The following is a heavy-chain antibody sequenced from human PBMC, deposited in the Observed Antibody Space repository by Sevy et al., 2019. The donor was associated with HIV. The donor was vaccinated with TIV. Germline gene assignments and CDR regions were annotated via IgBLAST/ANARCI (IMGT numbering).Heavy chain of an antibody. CDR2: IDSGGST. J-gene: IGHJ6*02. V-gene: IGHV3-66*01. Sequence: GGSLRLSCEASGFTVSGNYMAWVRLAPGKGLEWVSLIDSGGSTYYADSVKGRFTISRDNAKNTLYLQMNPLRAEDTPVYFCARDRYYDASGYYYYYYGMDVWGQGTTVTV. CDR3: ARDRYYDASGYYYYYYGMDV. D-gene: IGHD3-22*01. CDR1: GFTVSGNY.